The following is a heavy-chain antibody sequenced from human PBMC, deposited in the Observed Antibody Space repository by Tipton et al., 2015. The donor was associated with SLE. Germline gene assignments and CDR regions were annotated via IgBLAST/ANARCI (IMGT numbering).Heavy chain of an antibody. D-gene: IGHD6-13*01. CDR3: ARGQLVNAFDI. CDR2: IYYSGST. Sequence: TLSLTCTVSGGSISSYYWSWIRQPPGKGLEWIGYIYYSGSTKYNPSLKSRVTISVDTSKNQFSLKLSSVTAADTAVYYCARGQLVNAFDIWGQGTMVTVSS. CDR1: GGSISSYY. V-gene: IGHV4-59*08. J-gene: IGHJ3*02.